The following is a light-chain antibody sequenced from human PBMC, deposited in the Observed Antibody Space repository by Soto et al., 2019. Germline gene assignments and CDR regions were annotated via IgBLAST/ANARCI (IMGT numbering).Light chain of an antibody. CDR1: QSISNW. J-gene: IGKJ1*01. V-gene: IGKV1-5*02. CDR3: QQYNSYS. Sequence: QIRQSACTLRAKVENRVTIICRASQSISNWLAWYQQKPGTAPKVLIYHASNLQSGVPSRFSGSGSGTEFTLSIISLQPDDFATYYCQQYNSYSFAQGTKVDI. CDR2: HAS.